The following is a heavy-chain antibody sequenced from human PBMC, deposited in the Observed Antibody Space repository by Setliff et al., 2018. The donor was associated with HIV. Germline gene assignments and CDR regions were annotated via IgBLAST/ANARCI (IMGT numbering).Heavy chain of an antibody. D-gene: IGHD3-22*01. J-gene: IGHJ4*02. CDR1: GYTFTGYD. CDR2: IIPIFGTA. V-gene: IGHV1-69*05. Sequence: GASVKVSCKASGYTFTGYDMHWVRQAPGQGLEWMGGIIPIFGTANYAQKFQGRVTITTDESTSTTYLELSSLRSEDTAVYYCAREDYYDSYWGQGTLVTVSS. CDR3: AREDYYDSY.